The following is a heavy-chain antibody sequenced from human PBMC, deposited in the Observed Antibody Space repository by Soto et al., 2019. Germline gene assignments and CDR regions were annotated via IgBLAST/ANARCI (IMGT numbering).Heavy chain of an antibody. Sequence: EVQLLESGGDLVQPGGSLRLSCAASGFTFSKFVMRWVRQTPGKGLEWVSTITETGGDTYYTDSVKGRFTISRDNSKNTVYLPITSLRAEDTALYYCTKASPDRHHMDVWGQGTTVTVSS. J-gene: IGHJ6*02. V-gene: IGHV3-23*01. CDR2: ITETGGDT. CDR1: GFTFSKFV. CDR3: TKASPDRHHMDV.